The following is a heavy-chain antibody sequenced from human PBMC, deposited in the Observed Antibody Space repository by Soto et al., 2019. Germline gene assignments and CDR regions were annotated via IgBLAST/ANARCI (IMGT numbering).Heavy chain of an antibody. CDR3: ANLGFGARPHYYYGMDV. V-gene: IGHV3-30*18. CDR1: GFTFSSYG. Sequence: GGSLRLSCAASGFTFSSYGMHWVRQAPGKGLEWVAVISYDGSNKYYADSVKGRFTISRDNSKNTLYLQMNSLRAEDTAVYYCANLGFGARPHYYYGMDVWGQGTTVTVSS. CDR2: ISYDGSNK. D-gene: IGHD3-16*01. J-gene: IGHJ6*02.